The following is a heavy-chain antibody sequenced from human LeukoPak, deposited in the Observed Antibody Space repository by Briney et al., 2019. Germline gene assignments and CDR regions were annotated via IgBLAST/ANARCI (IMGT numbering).Heavy chain of an antibody. J-gene: IGHJ4*02. CDR3: ARDGIAVAGDCFDY. CDR2: IKQDGSEK. CDR1: GFTFSSYW. Sequence: GGSLRLSCAASGFTFSSYWMSWVRQAPGKGLEWVANIKQDGSEKYYVDSVKGRFTISRDNAKNSLYLQMNSLRAEDTAVYYCARDGIAVAGDCFDYWGQGTLVTVSS. D-gene: IGHD6-19*01. V-gene: IGHV3-7*01.